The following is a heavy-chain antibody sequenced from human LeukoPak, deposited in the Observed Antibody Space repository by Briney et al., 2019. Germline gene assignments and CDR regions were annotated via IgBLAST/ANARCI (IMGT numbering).Heavy chain of an antibody. D-gene: IGHD2-15*01. V-gene: IGHV4-59*01. Sequence: SETLSHTCTVSGGSISSYYWSWIRQPPGKGLEWIGYIYYSGSTNYNPSLKSRVTISVDTSKNQFSLKLSSVTAADTAVYYCARDSRGYCSGGSCYSYYYYYMDVWGKGTTATVSS. J-gene: IGHJ6*03. CDR2: IYYSGST. CDR3: ARDSRGYCSGGSCYSYYYYYMDV. CDR1: GGSISSYY.